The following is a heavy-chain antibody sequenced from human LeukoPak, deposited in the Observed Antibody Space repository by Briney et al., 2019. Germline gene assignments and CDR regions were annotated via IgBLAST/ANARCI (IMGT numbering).Heavy chain of an antibody. V-gene: IGHV4-39*01. CDR2: IYYSGST. J-gene: IGHJ5*02. CDR1: GGSISSSSYY. D-gene: IGHD6-6*01. CDR3: ARQRSSIAARPLNWFDP. Sequence: SETLSLTCTVSGGSISSSSYYWGWIRQPPGKGLEWIGSIYYSGSTYYNPSLKSRVTISVDTSKNQFSLKLSSVTAADAAVYYCARQRSSIAARPLNWFDPWGQGTLVTVSS.